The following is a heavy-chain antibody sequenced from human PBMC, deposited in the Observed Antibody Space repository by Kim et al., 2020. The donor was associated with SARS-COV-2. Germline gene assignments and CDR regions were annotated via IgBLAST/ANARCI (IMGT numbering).Heavy chain of an antibody. J-gene: IGHJ3*02. D-gene: IGHD1-20*01. V-gene: IGHV4-39*01. CDR3: ARPITPTAAFDI. Sequence: SETLSLTCTVSGGSISSSSYYWGWIRQPPGKGLEWIGSIYYSGSTYYNPSLKSRVTISVDTSKNQFSLKLSSVTAADTAVYYCARPITPTAAFDIWGQGT. CDR1: GGSISSSSYY. CDR2: IYYSGST.